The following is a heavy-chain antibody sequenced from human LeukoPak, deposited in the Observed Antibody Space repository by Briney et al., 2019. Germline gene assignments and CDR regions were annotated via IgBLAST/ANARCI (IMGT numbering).Heavy chain of an antibody. CDR2: IYSGGNT. CDR1: GFTVSSNY. V-gene: IGHV3-66*01. J-gene: IGHJ4*02. D-gene: IGHD1-26*01. Sequence: GGSLRLSCAASGFTVSSNYMSWVRQAPGKGLEWVSVIYSGGNTYYADSVKGRFTISRDNSKNTLYLQMNSLRAEDTAVYYCARGSEWELPLLLFDYWGQGTLVTVSS. CDR3: ARGSEWELPLLLFDY.